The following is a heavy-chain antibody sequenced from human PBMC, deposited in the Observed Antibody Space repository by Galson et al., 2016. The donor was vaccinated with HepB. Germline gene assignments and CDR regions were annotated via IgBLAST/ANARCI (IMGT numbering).Heavy chain of an antibody. Sequence: SLRLSCAGSGFTFSNYWMYWVRQVPGKGPVWVSRISGDGSRTSHADSVKGRFTISRDNAKNTLYLQMNSLRADDTAVYYCAREEVTTRPVVLGYFDYWGQGTLVTVSS. CDR3: AREEVTTRPVVLGYFDY. CDR2: ISGDGSRT. J-gene: IGHJ4*02. D-gene: IGHD6-6*01. V-gene: IGHV3-74*01. CDR1: GFTFSNYW.